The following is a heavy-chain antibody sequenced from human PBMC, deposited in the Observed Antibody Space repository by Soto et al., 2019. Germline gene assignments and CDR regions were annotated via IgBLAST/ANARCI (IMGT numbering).Heavy chain of an antibody. CDR1: GFTFSSYW. J-gene: IGHJ6*02. V-gene: IGHV3-7*01. D-gene: IGHD1-26*01. Sequence: EVQLVESGGGLVQPGGSLRLSCAASGFTFSSYWMRWVRQAPGKGLEWVANIKQDGSEKYYVDSVKGRFTISRDNAKNSMYLQMNSLRAEDTAVYYCARDALLEGVSLAVINGMDVWGQGTTVTVSS. CDR2: IKQDGSEK. CDR3: ARDALLEGVSLAVINGMDV.